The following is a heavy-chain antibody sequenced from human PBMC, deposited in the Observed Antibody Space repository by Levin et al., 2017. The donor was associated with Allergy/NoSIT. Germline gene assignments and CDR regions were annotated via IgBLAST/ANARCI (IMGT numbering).Heavy chain of an antibody. V-gene: IGHV3-48*04. CDR3: VRDKDWAFDY. Sequence: GSLKISCAASGFTFSDYPMNWVRQAPGKGLEWVSHIRGSSNGINYADSVKGRFTVSRDNAKNSLYLQMNSLRVEDTAVYHCVRDKDWAFDYWGQGILVTVSS. CDR2: IRGSSNGI. J-gene: IGHJ4*02. CDR1: GFTFSDYP. D-gene: IGHD3/OR15-3a*01.